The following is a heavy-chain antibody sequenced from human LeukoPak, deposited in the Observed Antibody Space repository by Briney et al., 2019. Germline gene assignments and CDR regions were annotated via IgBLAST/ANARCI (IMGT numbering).Heavy chain of an antibody. CDR1: EFTFSNYW. D-gene: IGHD3-10*01. V-gene: IGHV3-74*01. J-gene: IGHJ6*02. CDR3: ARGFRSAVAV. CDR2: INSDESST. Sequence: GGSLRLSCAASEFTFSNYWMHWVRQAPGKGLMWVSHINSDESSTTYADSVKGRFTISRDKARNTLYLQMNSLRAEDTAVYYCARGFRSAVAVWGQGTTVIVSS.